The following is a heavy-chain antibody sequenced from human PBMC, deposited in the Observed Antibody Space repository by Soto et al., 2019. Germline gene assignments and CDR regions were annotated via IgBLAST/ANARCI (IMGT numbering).Heavy chain of an antibody. CDR3: AKDQDTGSGWFYYYYGMDV. Sequence: GGSLRLSCAASGFTFSSYGMHWVRQAPGKGLEWVAVISYDGSNKYYADSVKGRFTISRDNSKNTLYLQMNSLRAEDTAVYYCAKDQDTGSGWFYYYYGMDVWGQGTTVTVSS. D-gene: IGHD6-19*01. J-gene: IGHJ6*02. CDR2: ISYDGSNK. CDR1: GFTFSSYG. V-gene: IGHV3-30*18.